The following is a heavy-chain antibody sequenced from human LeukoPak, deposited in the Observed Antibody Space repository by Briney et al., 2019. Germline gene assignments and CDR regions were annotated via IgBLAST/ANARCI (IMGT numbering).Heavy chain of an antibody. CDR3: ARGYYSGSRIDY. J-gene: IGHJ4*02. Sequence: GGSLRLSCAASGFTFSDYYMSWIRQAPGKGLEYVSYIGSNSDYTNYADSVKGRFTISRDNARNTLYLQMNSLTADDTAVYYCARGYYSGSRIDYWGQGTLVTVSS. D-gene: IGHD6-13*01. V-gene: IGHV3-11*06. CDR1: GFTFSDYY. CDR2: IGSNSDYT.